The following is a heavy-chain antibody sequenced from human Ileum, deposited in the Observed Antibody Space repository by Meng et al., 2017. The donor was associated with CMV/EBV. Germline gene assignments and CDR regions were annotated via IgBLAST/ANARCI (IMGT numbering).Heavy chain of an antibody. J-gene: IGHJ4*02. Sequence: GGSLRLSCAASGITFSTYSMNWVRQAPGKGLEWVSYISSTSSTIYYADSVKGRFTISRDNAKNSLYLQMNSLRVEDTAVYYCARHSGSSGFDYWGQGTLVTVSS. CDR3: ARHSGSSGFDY. D-gene: IGHD1-26*01. CDR2: ISSTSSTI. V-gene: IGHV3-48*04. CDR1: GITFSTYS.